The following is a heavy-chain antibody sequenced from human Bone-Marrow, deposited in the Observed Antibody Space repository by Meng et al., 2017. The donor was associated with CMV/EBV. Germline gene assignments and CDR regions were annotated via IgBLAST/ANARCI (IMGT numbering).Heavy chain of an antibody. V-gene: IGHV3-7*01. CDR1: GFTFSRYW. Sequence: GGSLRLSCAASGFTFSRYWMSWVRQAPGKGLEWVANINEDGSKQYYVDSVKGRFTISRDNAKNSLYLQMNSLRAEDTAVYYCGRSYWNAFDLWGQGTRVTV. CDR3: GRSYWNAFDL. CDR2: INEDGSKQ. D-gene: IGHD1-26*01. J-gene: IGHJ3*01.